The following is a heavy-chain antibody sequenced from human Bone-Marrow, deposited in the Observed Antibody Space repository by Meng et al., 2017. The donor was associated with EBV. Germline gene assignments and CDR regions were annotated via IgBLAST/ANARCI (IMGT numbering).Heavy chain of an antibody. CDR1: GCNIRSSIYY. J-gene: IGHJ4*02. CDR3: AREDGSGSTFDY. V-gene: IGHV4-39*02. Sequence: HLLRLVAPSVLVTVTDTRAVPSPAFGCNIRSSIYYWGWIRQPPGKGLELIGSIYYSGSTYYNPSLKSRVTISVDTSKNQFSLKLSSVTATDTAVYYCAREDGSGSTFDYWGQGTLVTVSS. D-gene: IGHD3-10*01. CDR2: IYYSGST.